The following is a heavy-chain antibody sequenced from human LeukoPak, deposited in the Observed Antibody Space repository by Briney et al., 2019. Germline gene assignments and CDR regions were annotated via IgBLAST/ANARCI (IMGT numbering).Heavy chain of an antibody. D-gene: IGHD3-9*01. Sequence: PSETLSLTCAVYGGSFSGYYWSWIRQPPGKGLEWIGYIYYSGSTNYNPSLKSRVTISVDTSKNQFSLKLSSVTAADTAVYYCARGDYDILTGYYNYFDYWGQGTLVTVSS. CDR3: ARGDYDILTGYYNYFDY. CDR1: GGSFSGYY. CDR2: IYYSGST. V-gene: IGHV4-59*12. J-gene: IGHJ4*02.